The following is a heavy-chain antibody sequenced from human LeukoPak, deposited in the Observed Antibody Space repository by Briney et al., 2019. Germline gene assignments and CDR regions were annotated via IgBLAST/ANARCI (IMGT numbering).Heavy chain of an antibody. V-gene: IGHV1-69*01. Sequence: GASVNVSCKASGGTFSSYAISWVRQAPGQGLEWMGGIIPIFGTANYAQKFQGRVTITADESTSTAYMELSSLRSEDTAVYYCASLGEMATITEMYYFDYWGQGTLVTVSS. J-gene: IGHJ4*02. CDR1: GGTFSSYA. D-gene: IGHD5-24*01. CDR2: IIPIFGTA. CDR3: ASLGEMATITEMYYFDY.